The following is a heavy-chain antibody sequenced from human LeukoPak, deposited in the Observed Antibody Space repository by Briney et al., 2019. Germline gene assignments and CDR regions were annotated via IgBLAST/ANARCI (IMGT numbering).Heavy chain of an antibody. CDR1: GFTFSSYA. V-gene: IGHV3-30*14. D-gene: IGHD4-17*01. CDR2: ISYDGSNK. J-gene: IGHJ6*02. CDR3: ARHYGAKYYYYGMDV. Sequence: GGSLRLSCAASGFTFSSYAMHWVRQAPGKGLEWVAVISYDGSNKYYADSVRGRFTISRDNSKNTLYLQMNSLRAEDTAVYYCARHYGAKYYYYGMDVWGQGTTVTVSS.